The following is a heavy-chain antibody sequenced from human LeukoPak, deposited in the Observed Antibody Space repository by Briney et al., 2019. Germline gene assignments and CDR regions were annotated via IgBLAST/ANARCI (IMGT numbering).Heavy chain of an antibody. CDR2: IWYDGSNK. Sequence: SGGSLRLSCAASGITLSSFGMHWVRQAPGKGLEWVAFIWYDGSNKYYADSVKGRFTISRDNSKNTLYLQMNSLRVEDTTVYYCARDGTVTAGPFDPWGQGTLVTVSS. CDR3: ARDGTVTAGPFDP. V-gene: IGHV3-33*01. D-gene: IGHD4-11*01. J-gene: IGHJ5*02. CDR1: GITLSSFG.